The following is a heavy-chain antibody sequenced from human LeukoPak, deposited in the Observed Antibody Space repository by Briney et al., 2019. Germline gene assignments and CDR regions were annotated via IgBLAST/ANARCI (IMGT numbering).Heavy chain of an antibody. CDR1: GFTFSNYW. D-gene: IGHD3-22*01. CDR2: IKRDGSEK. CDR3: AREAHDSSGYYSYYFDY. V-gene: IGHV3-7*01. Sequence: GGSLRLSCAASGFTFSNYWMTWVRQAPGKGLEWVANIKRDGSEKNYVDSVKGRFTISRGNAKNSLSLEMNSLRAEDTAVYYCAREAHDSSGYYSYYFDYWGQGTLVTVSS. J-gene: IGHJ4*02.